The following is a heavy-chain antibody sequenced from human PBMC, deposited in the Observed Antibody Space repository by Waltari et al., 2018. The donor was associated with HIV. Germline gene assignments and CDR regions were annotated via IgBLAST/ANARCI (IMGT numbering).Heavy chain of an antibody. CDR1: AWTSTIYA. Sequence: QVQFLQSGAEGQKPGASVKVAARASAWTSTIYAMHLVRQPPGQRLEWMGWINEGKGNKKYAQKLQGRFTITRDTSESTAYMELSSLRSEDTAVYYCASPTARMEEIAFDIWGQGTMVTVSS. D-gene: IGHD2-8*01. CDR3: ASPTARMEEIAFDI. J-gene: IGHJ3*02. V-gene: IGHV1-3*01. CDR2: INEGKGNK.